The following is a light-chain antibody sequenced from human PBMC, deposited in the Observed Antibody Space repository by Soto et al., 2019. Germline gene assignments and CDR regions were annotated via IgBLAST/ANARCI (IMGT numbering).Light chain of an antibody. CDR3: QQYNNWPPFT. CDR1: QSVGSK. Sequence: EMVMTQSPATLSVSPGERASLSCRASQSVGSKLAWYQHKPGQAPRLLIYDASTRATGFPARFSGSGSGTEFTLTISSLQPEDFAVYYCQQYNNWPPFTFGPGTKVDIK. J-gene: IGKJ3*01. CDR2: DAS. V-gene: IGKV3-15*01.